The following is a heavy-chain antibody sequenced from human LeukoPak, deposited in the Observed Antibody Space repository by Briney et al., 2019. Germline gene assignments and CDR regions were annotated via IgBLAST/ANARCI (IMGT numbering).Heavy chain of an antibody. V-gene: IGHV4-34*01. CDR3: ARSRRYNWNYRQQYFDY. CDR1: GGSFSGYY. CDR2: INHSGST. J-gene: IGHJ4*02. D-gene: IGHD1-7*01. Sequence: ASETLSLTCAVYGGSFSGYYWSWIRQPPGKGLEWIGEINHSGSTNYNPSLKSRVTISVDTSKNQFSPKLSSVTAADTAVYYCARSRRYNWNYRQQYFDYWGQGTLVTVSS.